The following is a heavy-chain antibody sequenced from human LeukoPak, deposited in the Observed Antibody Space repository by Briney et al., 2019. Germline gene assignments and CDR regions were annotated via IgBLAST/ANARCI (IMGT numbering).Heavy chain of an antibody. CDR2: VFYSGST. CDR3: ASSYGSGSSFDY. V-gene: IGHV4-59*08. D-gene: IGHD3-10*01. J-gene: IGHJ4*02. Sequence: PSETLSFTCTVSGGSITNYYWSWIRQLPGKGLEWIGYVFYSGSTNYNSSLKSRVTISVDTSKNHFSLRLSSVTAADTAVYYCASSYGSGSSFDYWGQGTLVTVSS. CDR1: GGSITNYY.